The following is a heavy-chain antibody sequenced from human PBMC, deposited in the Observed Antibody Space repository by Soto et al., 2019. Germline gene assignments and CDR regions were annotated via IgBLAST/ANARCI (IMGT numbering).Heavy chain of an antibody. V-gene: IGHV1-69*08. D-gene: IGHD1-1*01. Sequence: QVQLVQSGAEVKKPGSSVKVSCKASGGTFSSYTISWVRQAPGQGLEWMGRIIPILGIANYARKFQGRVTITADKSTSTAYMELSSLRSEDTAVYYCARDGTTGSYYGMDVWGQGTTVTVSS. CDR1: GGTFSSYT. CDR2: IIPILGIA. CDR3: ARDGTTGSYYGMDV. J-gene: IGHJ6*02.